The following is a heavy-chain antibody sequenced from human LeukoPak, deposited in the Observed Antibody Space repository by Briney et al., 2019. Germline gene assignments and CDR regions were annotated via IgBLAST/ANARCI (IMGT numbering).Heavy chain of an antibody. D-gene: IGHD6-13*01. CDR3: ATGGKNIAAAGTGY. Sequence: PGGSLRLSSAASGFTFSSYSMNWVRQAPGKGLEWVSSISSSSSYIYYADSVKGRFTISRDNAKNSLYLQMNSLRAEDTAVYYCATGGKNIAAAGTGYWGQGTLVTVSS. CDR1: GFTFSSYS. J-gene: IGHJ4*02. CDR2: ISSSSSYI. V-gene: IGHV3-21*01.